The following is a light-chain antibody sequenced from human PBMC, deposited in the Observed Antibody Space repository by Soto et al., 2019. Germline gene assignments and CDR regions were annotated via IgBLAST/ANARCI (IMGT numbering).Light chain of an antibody. CDR3: ATWDDSLSGVV. CDR2: RND. CDR1: SSNIGNNY. Sequence: QAVVTQPPSASGTPGQGVTISCSGSSSNIGNNYVYWFQHLPGTAPKLVIFRNDERPSGVPDRFSGYRSGTSASLAISGLRSDDEADYYCATWDDSLSGVVFGGGTKVTVL. J-gene: IGLJ2*01. V-gene: IGLV1-47*01.